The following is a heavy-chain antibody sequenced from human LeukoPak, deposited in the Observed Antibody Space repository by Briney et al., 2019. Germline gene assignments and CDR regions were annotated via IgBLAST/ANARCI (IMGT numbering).Heavy chain of an antibody. J-gene: IGHJ4*02. Sequence: GGSLRLSCAASGFTFSTYWMHWVRQAPGKGLVWVSRISSDGSITGYADSVKGRFTISRDNSKNTLYLQMNSQRAEDTAVYYCANGGTPGPIGHPAPFDYWGQGTLVTVSS. CDR3: ANGGTPGPIGHPAPFDY. D-gene: IGHD2-2*01. V-gene: IGHV3-74*01. CDR1: GFTFSTYW. CDR2: ISSDGSIT.